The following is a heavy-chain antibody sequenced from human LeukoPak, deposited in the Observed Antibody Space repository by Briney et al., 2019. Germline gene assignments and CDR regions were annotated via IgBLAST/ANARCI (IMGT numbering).Heavy chain of an antibody. J-gene: IGHJ6*03. CDR2: IRYDGRNK. Sequence: PGGSLRLSCAASGFTFSSYGMHWVRQAPGKGLEWVTFIRYDGRNKYYADSVKGRFTISRDNSKNTLYLQMNSLRAEDTAMYYCARAGRFGESFRDYYYMDVWGKGTTVTVSS. CDR3: ARAGRFGESFRDYYYMDV. V-gene: IGHV3-30*02. CDR1: GFTFSSYG. D-gene: IGHD3-10*01.